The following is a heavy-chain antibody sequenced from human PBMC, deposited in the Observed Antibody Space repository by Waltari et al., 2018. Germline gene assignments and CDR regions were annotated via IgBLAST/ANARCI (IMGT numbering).Heavy chain of an antibody. Sequence: EVQLLESGGGLVQPGGSLRRSCTASGFTFSSFSMSWVRQAPGKGLEWGSSIGSSGANTYYANSVKGRFTVSRDNSKNTVYLQINSLRAEDTATYYCVKDRPDWPIDYWGQGTLVTVSS. CDR3: VKDRPDWPIDY. V-gene: IGHV3-23*01. CDR1: GFTFSSFS. J-gene: IGHJ4*02. CDR2: IGSSGANT. D-gene: IGHD3-9*01.